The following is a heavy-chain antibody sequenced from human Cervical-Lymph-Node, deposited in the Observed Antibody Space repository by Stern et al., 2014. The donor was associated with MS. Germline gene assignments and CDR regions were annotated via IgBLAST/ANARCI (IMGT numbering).Heavy chain of an antibody. D-gene: IGHD5-18*01. CDR1: GFPFTGYA. Sequence: EVQLVESGGGLVQPGGSLRLSFAASGFPFTGYAMSWVRQAPGKGLEWVSAVMGGGGSPYYEDSVKGRFPSPRDNSKNTLYLQMNSLRAEDTAVYYCAKDGRIQLWVRYYYDMDVWGQGTTVTVSS. CDR3: AKDGRIQLWVRYYYDMDV. J-gene: IGHJ6*02. V-gene: IGHV3-23*04. CDR2: VMGGGGSP.